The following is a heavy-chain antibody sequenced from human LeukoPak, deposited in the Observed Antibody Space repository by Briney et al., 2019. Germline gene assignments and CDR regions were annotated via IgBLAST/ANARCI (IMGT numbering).Heavy chain of an antibody. Sequence: GGSLRLSCAASRFTLSSYWMHWVRQAPGKGLVWVSRINTDGSSTNYADSVKGRFTISRDNAMNTLYLQMNNLRAEDTAVYYCAKGIELWLTYFDHWGQGTLVTASS. J-gene: IGHJ4*02. V-gene: IGHV3-74*01. CDR3: AKGIELWLTYFDH. CDR2: INTDGSST. CDR1: RFTLSSYW. D-gene: IGHD5-18*01.